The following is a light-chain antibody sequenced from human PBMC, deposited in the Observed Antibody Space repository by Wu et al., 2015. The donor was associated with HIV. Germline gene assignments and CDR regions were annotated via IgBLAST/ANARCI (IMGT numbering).Light chain of an antibody. CDR2: NAS. V-gene: IGKV3-11*01. J-gene: IGKJ2*01. Sequence: EIVLTQSPATLSLSPGERATLSCRASQSVGDYLAWFQQKPGQAPRLVIYNASTRASGIPARFSGSGSGTDFTLTISSLDSEDFAVYYCQQYVGSPNNFGQGTKLEIK. CDR3: QQYVGSPNN. CDR1: QSVGDY.